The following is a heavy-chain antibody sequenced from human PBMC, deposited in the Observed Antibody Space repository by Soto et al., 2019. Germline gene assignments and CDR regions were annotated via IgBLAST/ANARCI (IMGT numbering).Heavy chain of an antibody. CDR3: ARYQPLYGMDV. D-gene: IGHD2-2*01. CDR1: GGSISSGDYY. J-gene: IGHJ6*02. V-gene: IGHV4-30-4*01. Sequence: PSETLSLTCTVSGGSISSGDYYWSWIRQPPGKGLEWIGYIYYSGSTYYNPSLKSRVTISVDTSKNQFSLKLSSVTAADTAVYYCARYQPLYGMDVWGQGTTVTVSS. CDR2: IYYSGST.